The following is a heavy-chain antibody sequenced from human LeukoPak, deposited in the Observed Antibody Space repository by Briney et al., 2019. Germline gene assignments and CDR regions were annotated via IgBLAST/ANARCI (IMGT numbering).Heavy chain of an antibody. CDR1: GFTFSSYS. Sequence: GGSLRLSCAASGFTFSSYSMNWVRQAPGKGLEWVSSISSSSSYIYYADSVKGRFTISRDNAKNSLYLQMNSLRAEDTAVYYCAKVAHIKQWLVDYWGQGTLVTVSS. CDR2: ISSSSSYI. D-gene: IGHD6-19*01. CDR3: AKVAHIKQWLVDY. J-gene: IGHJ4*02. V-gene: IGHV3-21*04.